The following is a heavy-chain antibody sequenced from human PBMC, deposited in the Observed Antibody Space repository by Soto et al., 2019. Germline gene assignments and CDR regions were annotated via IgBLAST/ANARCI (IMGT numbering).Heavy chain of an antibody. CDR1: GGTFSSYA. CDR3: ATIGYSSSSSYYYYYGMDV. CDR2: IIPIFGTA. J-gene: IGHJ6*02. Sequence: QVQLVHSGAEVKKPGSSVKVSCKASGGTFSSYAISWVRQAPGQGLEWMGGIIPIFGTANYAQKFQGRVTITADESTSTAYMELSSLRSEDTAVYYCATIGYSSSSSYYYYYGMDVWGQGTTVTVSS. D-gene: IGHD6-6*01. V-gene: IGHV1-69*12.